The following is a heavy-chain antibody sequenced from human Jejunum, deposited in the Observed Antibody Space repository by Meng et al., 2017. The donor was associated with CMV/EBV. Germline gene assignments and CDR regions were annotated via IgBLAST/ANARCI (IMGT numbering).Heavy chain of an antibody. D-gene: IGHD1-26*01. CDR1: EFTLNGAW. Sequence: CVASEFTLNGAWMNWVRQAPGQRLEWVCRVKIVSAGGAADAAAPVKGRFTVSRDDSRKTVHLQMDNLKIEDTAVYYCTTGWDQYFDFWGQGALVTVSS. CDR3: TTGWDQYFDF. CDR2: VKIVSAGGAA. J-gene: IGHJ4*02. V-gene: IGHV3-15*07.